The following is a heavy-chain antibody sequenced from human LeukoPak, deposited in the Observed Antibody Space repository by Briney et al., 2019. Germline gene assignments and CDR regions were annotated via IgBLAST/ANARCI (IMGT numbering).Heavy chain of an antibody. Sequence: SETLSLTCTVSGGSISSSSYYWGWIRQPPGKGLEWTGSIYYSGSTYYNPSLKSRVTISVDTSKNQFSLKLSSVTAADTAVYYCARDSVAAIIGFDYWGQGTLVTVSS. CDR1: GGSISSSSYY. D-gene: IGHD6-19*01. CDR3: ARDSVAAIIGFDY. CDR2: IYYSGST. V-gene: IGHV4-39*07. J-gene: IGHJ4*02.